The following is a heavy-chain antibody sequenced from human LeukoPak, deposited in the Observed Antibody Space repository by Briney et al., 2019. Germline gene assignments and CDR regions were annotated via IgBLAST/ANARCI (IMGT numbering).Heavy chain of an antibody. CDR2: IYTSGST. Sequence: PSETLSLTCTVSGGSISSGSYYWSWIRQPAGKGLEWIGRIYTSGSTNYNPSLKSRVTISVDTSKNQFSLKLSSVTAADTAVYYCAGGNCSSTSCYGYYYYYMDVWGKGTTVTVSS. CDR3: AGGNCSSTSCYGYYYYYMDV. J-gene: IGHJ6*03. V-gene: IGHV4-61*02. D-gene: IGHD2-2*01. CDR1: GGSISSGSYY.